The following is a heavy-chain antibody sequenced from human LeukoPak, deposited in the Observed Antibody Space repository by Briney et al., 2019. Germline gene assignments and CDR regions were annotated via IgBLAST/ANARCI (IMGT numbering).Heavy chain of an antibody. V-gene: IGHV4-34*01. CDR2: INHSGST. D-gene: IGHD3-22*01. CDR3: ARATYDSSGYSDAFDI. CDR1: GGSFSGYY. J-gene: IGHJ3*02. Sequence: PSETLSLTCAVYGGSFSGYYWTWIRQSPGKGLQWIGEINHSGSTNYNPSLKSRVTISVDKSKNQFSLKLSSVTAADTAVYYCARATYDSSGYSDAFDIWGQGTMVTVSS.